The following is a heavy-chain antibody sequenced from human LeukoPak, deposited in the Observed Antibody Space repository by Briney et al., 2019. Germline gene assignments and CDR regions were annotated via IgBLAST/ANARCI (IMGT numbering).Heavy chain of an antibody. J-gene: IGHJ3*02. CDR2: IRSSSTTI. CDR3: AKAKRNGFDI. Sequence: GGSLRLSCEASGFTFSNYSMNWVRQAPGKGLEWVSYIRSSSTTIYYADSVNGRFTISRDNAKNSLYMEMTRRTGEDTAVYYCAKAKRNGFDIWGQGKMVPVSS. V-gene: IGHV3-48*01. CDR1: GFTFSNYS.